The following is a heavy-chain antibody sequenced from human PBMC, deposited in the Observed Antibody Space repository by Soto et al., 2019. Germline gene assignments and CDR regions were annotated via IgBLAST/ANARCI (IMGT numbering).Heavy chain of an antibody. D-gene: IGHD3-10*01. V-gene: IGHV1-69*19. CDR2: ISPMFGAA. J-gene: IGHJ4*02. CDR1: GGTFNTYA. CDR3: AREVQVHTPAFVY. Sequence: QVQLVQSGAEMKKPGSSVTVSCQSSGGTFNTYAMNWVRQAPGQGPEWMGDISPMFGAANYEPKFQGRVTITADESTGTSYMQLSSLTSEGTALYFCAREVQVHTPAFVYWGQGTLVTVSS.